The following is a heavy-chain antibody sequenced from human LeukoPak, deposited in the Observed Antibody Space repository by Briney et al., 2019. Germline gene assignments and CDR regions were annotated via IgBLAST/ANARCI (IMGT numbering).Heavy chain of an antibody. D-gene: IGHD5-12*01. J-gene: IGHJ6*02. V-gene: IGHV3-30*18. Sequence: GGSLRLSCAASGFTFSSHGMHWVRQAPGKGLEWVAVISYDGSNKYYADSVKGRFTISRDNSKNTLYLQMNSLRAEDTAVYYCAKDHYSGYDGNYYYGMDVWGQGTTVTVSS. CDR2: ISYDGSNK. CDR1: GFTFSSHG. CDR3: AKDHYSGYDGNYYYGMDV.